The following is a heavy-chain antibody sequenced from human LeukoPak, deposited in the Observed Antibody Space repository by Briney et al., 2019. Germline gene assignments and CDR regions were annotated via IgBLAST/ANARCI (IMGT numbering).Heavy chain of an antibody. CDR1: GFTFSSNS. CDR3: TKWSGLGDD. CDR2: ISGSGDST. D-gene: IGHD3-10*01. J-gene: IGHJ4*02. Sequence: GGSLRLSCAASGFTFSSNSMTWVRQTPGKGLEWVSGISGSGDSTFYADSVKGRFTISRDNSRNTLYLQMSSLRPEDTAVYYCTKWSGLGDDWGQGTLVTVSS. V-gene: IGHV3-23*01.